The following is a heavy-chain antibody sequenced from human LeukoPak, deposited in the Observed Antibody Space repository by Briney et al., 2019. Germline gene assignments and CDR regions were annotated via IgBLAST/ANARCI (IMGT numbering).Heavy chain of an antibody. J-gene: IGHJ3*02. V-gene: IGHV4-39*01. CDR3: ARHLGGSYYNAFDI. Sequence: PSETLSLTCTVSGGSISRSSYYWGWIRQPPGKGLEWIGSIYYSGSTYYNPSLKSRVTISVDTSKNQFSLKLSSVTAADTAVYTCARHLGGSYYNAFDIWGQGTMVTVSS. CDR1: GGSISRSSYY. D-gene: IGHD1-26*01. CDR2: IYYSGST.